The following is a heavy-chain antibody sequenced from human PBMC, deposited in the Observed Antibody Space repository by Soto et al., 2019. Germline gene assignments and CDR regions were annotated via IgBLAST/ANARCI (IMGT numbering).Heavy chain of an antibody. J-gene: IGHJ6*02. CDR2: IIPISGTA. D-gene: IGHD2-2*01. Sequence: QVQLVQSGAEVKKPGSSVKVSCKASGGTFSSYAISWVRQAPGQGLEWMGGIIPISGTANYAQKFQGSLTITADESTSTAYMELSSLRSEDTAVYYCARSQGSSTSLEIYYYYYYGMDVWGQGTTVTVSS. CDR1: GGTFSSYA. V-gene: IGHV1-69*01. CDR3: ARSQGSSTSLEIYYYYYYGMDV.